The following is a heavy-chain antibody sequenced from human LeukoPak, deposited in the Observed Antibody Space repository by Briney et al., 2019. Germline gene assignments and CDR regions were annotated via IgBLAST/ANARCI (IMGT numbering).Heavy chain of an antibody. CDR1: GGSFSGHY. J-gene: IGHJ4*02. Sequence: SETLSLTCAVYGGSFSGHYWSWIRQPPGKGLEWIGEINHSGSTNYNPSLKSRVTISVDTPKNQFSLKLSSVAAADTAVYYCARGHKGSGITFGGVIVPDYWGQGTLVTVSS. CDR2: INHSGST. CDR3: ARGHKGSGITFGGVIVPDY. D-gene: IGHD3-16*02. V-gene: IGHV4-34*01.